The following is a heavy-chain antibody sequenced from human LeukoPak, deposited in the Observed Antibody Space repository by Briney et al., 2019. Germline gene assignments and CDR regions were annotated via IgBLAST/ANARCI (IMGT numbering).Heavy chain of an antibody. J-gene: IGHJ4*02. CDR3: ARDMIILES. Sequence: GGSLKLSCSASGFIFSNYWMTWVRQAPGKGLEWVANIKQDGSEKYYVDSVKGRFTISRDNAKKSLYLQMNSLRAEDTAVYFCARDMIILESWGQGTLVTVSS. D-gene: IGHD3-16*01. CDR1: GFIFSNYW. CDR2: IKQDGSEK. V-gene: IGHV3-7*04.